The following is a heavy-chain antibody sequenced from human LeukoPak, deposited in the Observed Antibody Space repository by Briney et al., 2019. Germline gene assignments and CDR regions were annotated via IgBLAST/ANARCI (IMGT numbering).Heavy chain of an antibody. CDR3: ARARIAAPLLDY. V-gene: IGHV3-30*04. CDR1: GFTFNNYP. D-gene: IGHD6-13*01. J-gene: IGHJ4*02. Sequence: PGGSLRLSCAASGFTFNNYPMHWVRQAPGKGLEWVALLSYDGTKKYYADSVKGRFTIFRDNAKNSLYLQMNSLRVEDTAVYFCARARIAAPLLDYWGQGTLVTVSS. CDR2: LSYDGTKK.